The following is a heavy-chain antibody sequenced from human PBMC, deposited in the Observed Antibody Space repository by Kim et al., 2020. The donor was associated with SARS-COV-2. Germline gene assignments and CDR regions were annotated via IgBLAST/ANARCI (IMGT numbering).Heavy chain of an antibody. V-gene: IGHV3-64D*09. D-gene: IGHD5-18*01. J-gene: IGHJ4*02. CDR3: GQIRGDTAMNDDY. Sequence: ADAVKGRFTIARDNSKNTLYLQMSRRRAEDTAVYYCGQIRGDTAMNDDYWGEGTLVTVSS.